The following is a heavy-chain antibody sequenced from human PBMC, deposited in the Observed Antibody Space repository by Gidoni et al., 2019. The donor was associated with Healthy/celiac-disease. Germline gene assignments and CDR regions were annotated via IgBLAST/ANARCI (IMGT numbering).Heavy chain of an antibody. Sequence: QLQLQESGPGLVKPSETLSLTCTVSGGSISSSSYYWGWIRQPPGKGLEWIGSIYYSGSTYYNPSLKSRVTISVDTSKNQFSLKLSSVTAADTAVYYCARHVQTTVTTSWFDPWGQGTLVTVSS. D-gene: IGHD4-17*01. CDR1: GGSISSSSYY. CDR3: ARHVQTTVTTSWFDP. J-gene: IGHJ5*02. V-gene: IGHV4-39*01. CDR2: IYYSGST.